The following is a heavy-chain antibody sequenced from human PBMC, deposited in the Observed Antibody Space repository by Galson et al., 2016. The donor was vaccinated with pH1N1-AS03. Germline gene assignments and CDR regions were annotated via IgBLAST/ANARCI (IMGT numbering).Heavy chain of an antibody. J-gene: IGHJ4*02. Sequence: ALVKPTQTLTLTCTFSGFSLSTSGVGVGWIRQPPGKALEWLALTYWDDDRRYSPSLKSRLTITKDTSKNQVVLTMTNMDPVDTATYYCAQSDYGAYVDYFDYWGQGTLVTVSS. CDR1: GFSLSTSGVG. CDR3: AQSDYGAYVDYFDY. D-gene: IGHD4-17*01. CDR2: TYWDDDR. V-gene: IGHV2-5*02.